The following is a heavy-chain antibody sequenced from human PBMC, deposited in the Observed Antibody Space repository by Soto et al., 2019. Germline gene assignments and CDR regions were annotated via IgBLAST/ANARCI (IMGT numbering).Heavy chain of an antibody. CDR1: GFTFSSYA. J-gene: IGHJ4*02. CDR3: AKDPGGRTTFDY. V-gene: IGHV3-23*01. Sequence: RLSCASSGFTFSSYAMSWVRQAPGKGLEWVSAISGSGGSTYYADSVKGRFTISRDNSKNTLYLQMNSLRAADTAVYYCAKDPGGRTTFDYWGQGTLVTVSS. D-gene: IGHD1-26*01. CDR2: ISGSGGST.